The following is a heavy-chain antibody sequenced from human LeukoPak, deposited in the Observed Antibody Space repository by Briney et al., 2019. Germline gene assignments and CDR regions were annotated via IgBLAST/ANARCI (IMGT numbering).Heavy chain of an antibody. Sequence: SETLSLTCTVSGGSISSYYWSWIPQPAGKGLEWIGRIYTSGSTNYNPSLKSRVTMSVDTSKNQFSLKLSSVTAADTAVYYCARAGAVAGLGLFDYWGQGTLVTVSS. D-gene: IGHD6-13*01. J-gene: IGHJ4*02. V-gene: IGHV4-4*07. CDR3: ARAGAVAGLGLFDY. CDR2: IYTSGST. CDR1: GGSISSYY.